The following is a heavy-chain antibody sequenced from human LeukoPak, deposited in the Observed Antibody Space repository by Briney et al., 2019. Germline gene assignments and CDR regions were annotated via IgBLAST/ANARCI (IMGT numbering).Heavy chain of an antibody. CDR3: ARDVDDSTTYTPYYFDS. CDR2: IYYSGST. J-gene: IGHJ4*02. Sequence: SETLSLTCAVYGGSFSGYDWSWIRQPPGKGLEWIGYIYYSGSTNYNPSLKSRVTISVDTSKNQFSLKLSSVTAADTAVYYCARDVDDSTTYTPYYFDSGGQGTLVTVSS. D-gene: IGHD2/OR15-2a*01. V-gene: IGHV4-59*01. CDR1: GGSFSGYD.